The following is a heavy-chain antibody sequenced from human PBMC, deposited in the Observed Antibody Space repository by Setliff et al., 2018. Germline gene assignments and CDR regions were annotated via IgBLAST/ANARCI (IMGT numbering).Heavy chain of an antibody. V-gene: IGHV1-8*02. Sequence: ASVKVSCKSSGYTFTSYDINWVRQATGQGLEWMGWMNPNSGNTGYAQKFQGRVTMTRNTSISTAYMELGSLRSEDTAVYYCARGLLGYSYGYYAFDIWGQGTMVTVSS. CDR1: GYTFTSYD. J-gene: IGHJ3*02. CDR2: MNPNSGNT. CDR3: ARGLLGYSYGYYAFDI. D-gene: IGHD5-18*01.